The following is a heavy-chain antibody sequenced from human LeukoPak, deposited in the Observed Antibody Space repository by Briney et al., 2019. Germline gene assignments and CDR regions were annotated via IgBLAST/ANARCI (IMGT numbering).Heavy chain of an antibody. J-gene: IGHJ4*02. Sequence: PGGSLRLSCAASGFTFSSYGMHWVRQAPGKGLEWVAFIRYDGSNKYYADSVKGRFTISRDNSKNTLYLQMNSLRAEDTAVYYRAREGYGGNSCFDYWGQGTLVTVSS. D-gene: IGHD4-23*01. CDR3: AREGYGGNSCFDY. CDR2: IRYDGSNK. V-gene: IGHV3-30*02. CDR1: GFTFSSYG.